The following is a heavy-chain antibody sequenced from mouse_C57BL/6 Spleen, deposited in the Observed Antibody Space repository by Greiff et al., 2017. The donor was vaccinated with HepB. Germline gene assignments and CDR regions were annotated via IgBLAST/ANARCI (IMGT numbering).Heavy chain of an antibody. D-gene: IGHD2-1*01. Sequence: QVQLKQSGPELVKPGASVKISCKASGYSFTSYYIHWVKQRPGQGLEWIGWIYPGSGNTKYNEKFKGKATLTADTSSSTAYMQLSSLTSEDSAVYYCARFYGNRYFDVWGTGTTVTVSS. V-gene: IGHV1-66*01. CDR2: IYPGSGNT. J-gene: IGHJ1*03. CDR3: ARFYGNRYFDV. CDR1: GYSFTSYY.